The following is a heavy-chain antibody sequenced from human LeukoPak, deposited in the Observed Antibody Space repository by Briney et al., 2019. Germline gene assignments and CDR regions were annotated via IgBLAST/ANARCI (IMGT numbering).Heavy chain of an antibody. D-gene: IGHD7-27*01. V-gene: IGHV3-23*01. J-gene: IGHJ4*02. CDR1: GFTFSFYG. Sequence: GGSLRLSCAASGFTFSFYGMHWVRQAPGKGLEWVSGISGSGGRTYYADSAKGRFTISRDNSKNTLDLQMTSLRVEDTAVYYCAKDKSPLGGFVDHWGQGSLVTASS. CDR2: ISGSGGRT. CDR3: AKDKSPLGGFVDH.